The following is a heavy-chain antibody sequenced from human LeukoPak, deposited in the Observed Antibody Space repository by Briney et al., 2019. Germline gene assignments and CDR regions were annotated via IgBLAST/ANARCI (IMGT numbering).Heavy chain of an antibody. V-gene: IGHV3-7*01. CDR3: ARHAHYGSNLFDY. D-gene: IGHD4/OR15-4a*01. Sequence: GGSLRLSCAASGPTFSSYWMSWVRQAPGKGLEWVASIKEDGSEKYYVDSVEGRFTISRDNAKNSLYLQMNSLRAEDTAVYYCARHAHYGSNLFDYWGQGTLVTVSS. CDR2: IKEDGSEK. J-gene: IGHJ4*02. CDR1: GPTFSSYW.